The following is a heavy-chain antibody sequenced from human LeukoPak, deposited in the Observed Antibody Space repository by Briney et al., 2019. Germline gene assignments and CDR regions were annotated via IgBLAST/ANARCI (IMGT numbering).Heavy chain of an antibody. J-gene: IGHJ5*02. D-gene: IGHD6-19*01. CDR2: IWYDGSNK. V-gene: IGHV3-33*01. CDR1: GFTFSSYG. CDR3: ARDGVAVAGTYNWFDP. Sequence: QPGRSLRLSCAASGFTFSSYGMHWVRQAPGKGLEWVAVIWYDGSNKYYADSVKGRFTISRDNSKNTLYLQMNSLRAEDTAVYYCARDGVAVAGTYNWFDPWGQGTLVTVSS.